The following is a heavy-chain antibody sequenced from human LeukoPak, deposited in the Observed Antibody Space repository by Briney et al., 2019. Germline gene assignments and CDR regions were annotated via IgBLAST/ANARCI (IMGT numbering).Heavy chain of an antibody. CDR2: NNPNSGGT. Sequence: GASVKVSCKASGYTFTGYYMHWVRQAPGQGLEWMGWNNPNSGGTNYAQKFQGRVTMTRDTSISTAYMELSRLRSDDTAVYYCARGRMIVVVQDAFDIWGQGTMVTVSS. D-gene: IGHD3-22*01. J-gene: IGHJ3*02. CDR3: ARGRMIVVVQDAFDI. CDR1: GYTFTGYY. V-gene: IGHV1-2*02.